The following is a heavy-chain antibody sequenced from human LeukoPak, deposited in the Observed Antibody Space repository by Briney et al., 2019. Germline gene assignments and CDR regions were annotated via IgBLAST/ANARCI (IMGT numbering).Heavy chain of an antibody. D-gene: IGHD4-11*01. V-gene: IGHV4-30-4*07. CDR3: ARGTTVSTPDFDY. J-gene: IGHJ4*02. CDR2: FYYTGNT. Sequence: LRLSCAASGFTFSSYGMSWVRQAPGKGLEWIGYFYYTGNTYYNPSLKSRVTISLDTSKNQFSLKLSSVTAADTAVYYCARGTTVSTPDFDYWGQGTLVTVSS. CDR1: GFTFSSYG.